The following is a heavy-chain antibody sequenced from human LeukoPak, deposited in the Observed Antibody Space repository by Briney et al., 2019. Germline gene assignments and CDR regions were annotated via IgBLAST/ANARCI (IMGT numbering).Heavy chain of an antibody. CDR3: AKARATYLYDTSGYSALDY. D-gene: IGHD3-22*01. CDR1: RFTFSSYV. CDR2: IWSDGDNK. V-gene: IGHV3-33*06. J-gene: IGHJ4*02. Sequence: GGSLRLSCAASRFTFSSYVMHWVRQAPGKGLERVALIWSDGDNKYYSDSVKGRFTISRDNSKNTLYLQMNSLRAEDTAVYYCAKARATYLYDTSGYSALDYWGQGTLVTVSS.